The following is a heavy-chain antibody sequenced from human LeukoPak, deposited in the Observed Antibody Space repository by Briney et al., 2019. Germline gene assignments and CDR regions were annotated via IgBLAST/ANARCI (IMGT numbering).Heavy chain of an antibody. CDR2: INSDGSST. CDR3: ARTRDYDFWSGYYDPTYYYGMDV. J-gene: IGHJ6*02. V-gene: IGHV3-74*01. CDR1: GFTFSSYW. D-gene: IGHD3-3*01. Sequence: PGGSLRLSCAASGFTFSSYWMHWVRQAPGKGLVWVSRINSDGSSTSYADSVKGRFTISRDNAKNTLYLQMNSLRAEDTAVYYCARTRDYDFWSGYYDPTYYYGMDVWGQGTTVTASS.